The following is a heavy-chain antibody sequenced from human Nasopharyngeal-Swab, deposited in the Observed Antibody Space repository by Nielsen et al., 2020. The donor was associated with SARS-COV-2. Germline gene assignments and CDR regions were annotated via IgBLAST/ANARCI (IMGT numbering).Heavy chain of an antibody. CDR1: GFTSSSYS. CDR2: ISSSSSTI. V-gene: IGHV3-48*01. CDR3: AREEELGTAYYFDY. Sequence: GGSLRLSCAASGFTSSSYSMNWVRQAPGKGLEWVSYISSSSSTIYYADSVKGRFTISRDNAKNSLYLQMNSLRAEDTAVYYCAREEELGTAYYFDYWGQGTLVTVSS. J-gene: IGHJ4*02. D-gene: IGHD1-14*01.